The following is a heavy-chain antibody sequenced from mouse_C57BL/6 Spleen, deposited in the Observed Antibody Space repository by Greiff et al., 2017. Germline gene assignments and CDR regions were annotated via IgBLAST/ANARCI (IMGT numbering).Heavy chain of an antibody. V-gene: IGHV1-26*01. J-gene: IGHJ4*01. Sequence: EVQLQQSGPELVKPGASVKISCKASGYTFTDYYMNWVKQSHGKSLEWIGDINPNNGGTSYNQKFKGKATLTVDKSSSTAYMELRSLTSEDSAVYYCARSSNYVDYAMDYWGQGTSVTVSS. D-gene: IGHD2-5*01. CDR3: ARSSNYVDYAMDY. CDR2: INPNNGGT. CDR1: GYTFTDYY.